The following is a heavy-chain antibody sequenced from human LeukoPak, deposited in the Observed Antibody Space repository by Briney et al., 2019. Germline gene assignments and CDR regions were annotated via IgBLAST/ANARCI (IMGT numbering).Heavy chain of an antibody. V-gene: IGHV4-34*01. D-gene: IGHD1-14*01. CDR2: IYHSGST. CDR3: ARYITAGQYYFDY. CDR1: GGSFSGYY. J-gene: IGHJ4*02. Sequence: SETLSLTCAVYGGSFSGYYWSWIRQPPGKGLEWIGSIYHSGSTYYNPSLKSRVTISVDASKNQFSLKLSSVTAADTAVYYCARYITAGQYYFDYWGQGTLVTVSS.